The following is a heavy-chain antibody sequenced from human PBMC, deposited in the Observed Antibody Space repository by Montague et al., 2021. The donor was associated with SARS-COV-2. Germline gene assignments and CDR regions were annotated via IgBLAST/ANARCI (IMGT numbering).Heavy chain of an antibody. CDR3: ARADRRSPDTTCLYYYKGMDL. Sequence: SETLSLTCTVSGDSISTSYWAWIRQPPGKGLEWIGYIYHSGSTSYNSSLKSRVTISVDTSKNQFSLNLSSVTAADTAVYFCARADRRSPDTTCLYYYKGMDLWGQGTTVTVSS. J-gene: IGHJ6*02. V-gene: IGHV4-59*01. D-gene: IGHD2/OR15-2a*01. CDR1: GDSISTSY. CDR2: IYHSGST.